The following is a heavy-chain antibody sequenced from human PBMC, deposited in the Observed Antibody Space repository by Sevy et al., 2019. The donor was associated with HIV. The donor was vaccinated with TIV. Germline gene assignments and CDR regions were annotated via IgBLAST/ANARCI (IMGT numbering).Heavy chain of an antibody. CDR2: IIPIFGTA. J-gene: IGHJ4*02. CDR3: ARAYTYYYGSGSYPEFSYFDY. D-gene: IGHD3-10*01. V-gene: IGHV1-69*13. Sequence: ASVKVSCKASGGTFSSYAISWVRQAPGQGLEWMGGIIPIFGTANYAQKFQGRVTITADESTSTAYMELSSLRSEDTAVYYCARAYTYYYGSGSYPEFSYFDYRGQGTLVTVSS. CDR1: GGTFSSYA.